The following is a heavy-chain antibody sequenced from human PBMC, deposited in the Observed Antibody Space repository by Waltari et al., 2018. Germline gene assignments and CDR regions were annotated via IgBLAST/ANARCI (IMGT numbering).Heavy chain of an antibody. J-gene: IGHJ1*01. Sequence: EVQLVESGGGLVQPGGSLGLPCAASGFPFSGIGRCGVRQAPGKGLEWGANIKEDGSGKSYVDSVKGRFTVSRDNAKNSLFLQMNSLRAEDTAVYFCVRDRIWFRESIEHWGQGTLVTVSS. CDR3: VRDRIWFRESIEH. CDR1: GFPFSGIG. V-gene: IGHV3-7*01. D-gene: IGHD3-10*01. CDR2: IKEDGSGK.